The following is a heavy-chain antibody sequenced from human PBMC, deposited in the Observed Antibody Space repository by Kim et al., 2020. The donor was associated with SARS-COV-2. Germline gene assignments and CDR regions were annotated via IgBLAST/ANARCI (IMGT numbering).Heavy chain of an antibody. Sequence: YAASVKGRFTISRDDSKSIAYLQMNSLKTEDTAVYYCTRHPSYGDYVFDYWGQGTLVTVSS. CDR3: TRHPSYGDYVFDY. J-gene: IGHJ4*02. V-gene: IGHV3-49*02. D-gene: IGHD4-17*01.